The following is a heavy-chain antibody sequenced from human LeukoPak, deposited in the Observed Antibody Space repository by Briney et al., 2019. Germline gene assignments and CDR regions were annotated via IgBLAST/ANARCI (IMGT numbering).Heavy chain of an antibody. CDR2: ISSSGSTI. J-gene: IGHJ6*03. V-gene: IGHV3-48*03. CDR3: ARDRSGSYVVYYYMDV. CDR1: GFTFSSYE. D-gene: IGHD3-10*01. Sequence: GGSLRLSCAASGFTFSSYEMNWVRQAPGKGLEWVSYISSSGSTIYYADSVKGRFTISRDNAKNSLYLQMNSLRAEDTAVYYCARDRSGSYVVYYYMDVWGKGTTVTISS.